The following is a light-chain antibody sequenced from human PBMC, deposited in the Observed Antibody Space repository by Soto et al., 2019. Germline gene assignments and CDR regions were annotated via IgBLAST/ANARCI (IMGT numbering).Light chain of an antibody. CDR3: SSHSSSSTDYV. J-gene: IGLJ1*01. CDR1: TSDIGSAKY. Sequence: QSALAQPASVSGSPGRSITISCTGSTSDIGSAKYVSWYQQHPGKAPKVMIYEVNNRPSGVSNRFSGSKSGNTASLTISGLQAEDEADYYCSSHSSSSTDYVFGTGTKLTVL. CDR2: EVN. V-gene: IGLV2-14*01.